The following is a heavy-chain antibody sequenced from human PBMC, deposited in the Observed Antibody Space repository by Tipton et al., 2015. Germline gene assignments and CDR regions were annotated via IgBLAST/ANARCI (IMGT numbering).Heavy chain of an antibody. CDR2: ISHSGNT. D-gene: IGHD3-9*01. Sequence: TLSLTCSVSGGSISSSSYYWDWIRQPPGKGLEWIGSISHSGNTYYNPSLKSRVTMSRDTSKNQFSLKLTSVTAADTAVYYCACQDYDSLTRDYQTVDYWGQGTLVTVS. V-gene: IGHV4-39*07. J-gene: IGHJ4*02. CDR1: GGSISSSSYY. CDR3: ACQDYDSLTRDYQTVDY.